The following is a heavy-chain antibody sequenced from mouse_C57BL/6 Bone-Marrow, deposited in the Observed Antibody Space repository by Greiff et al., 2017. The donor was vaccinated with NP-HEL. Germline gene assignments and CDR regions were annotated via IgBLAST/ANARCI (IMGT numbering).Heavy chain of an antibody. Sequence: EVKVVESGGDLVKPGGSLKLSCAASGFTFSSYGMSWVRQTPDKRLEWVATISSGGIYTYYPDSVKGRFTISRDNAKNTLYLQMSSLKSEDTAMYYCARQTTVVAVDYWGQGTTLTVSS. D-gene: IGHD1-1*01. CDR2: ISSGGIYT. CDR3: ARQTTVVAVDY. CDR1: GFTFSSYG. V-gene: IGHV5-6*01. J-gene: IGHJ2*01.